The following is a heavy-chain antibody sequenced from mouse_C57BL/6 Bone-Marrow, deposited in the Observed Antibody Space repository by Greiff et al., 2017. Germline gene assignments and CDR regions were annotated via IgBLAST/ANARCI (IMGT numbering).Heavy chain of an antibody. CDR1: GYTFPRYW. Sequence: VQLQQPGTELVKPGASVQLFCKASGYTFPRYWMHWVKQRPGPGLEWSGKINPSNGGTNYNEKFKSKATRTVDKSSSTACMQLSSLTSEDSAVYYCARREVANWDGGDYAMDYWGQGTSVTVSS. D-gene: IGHD4-1*01. J-gene: IGHJ4*01. CDR2: INPSNGGT. V-gene: IGHV1-53*01. CDR3: ARREVANWDGGDYAMDY.